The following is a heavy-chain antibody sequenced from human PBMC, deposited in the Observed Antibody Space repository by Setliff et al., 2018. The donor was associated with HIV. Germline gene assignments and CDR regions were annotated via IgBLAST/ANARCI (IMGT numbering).Heavy chain of an antibody. J-gene: IGHJ2*01. D-gene: IGHD4-17*01. Sequence: SVKVSCKASGYTFTTFGLSWVRQAPGQGLEWMGWINTETGTPMYAQGFTGRFVFSLDTSISTVYLQIDSMNVEDTAVYYCARYGSDWFFDLWGRGTLVTVSS. CDR1: GYTFTTFG. CDR3: ARYGSDWFFDL. V-gene: IGHV7-4-1*01. CDR2: INTETGTP.